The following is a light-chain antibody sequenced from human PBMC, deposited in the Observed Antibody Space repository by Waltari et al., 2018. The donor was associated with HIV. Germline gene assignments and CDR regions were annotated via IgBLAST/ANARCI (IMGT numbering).Light chain of an antibody. J-gene: IGLJ1*01. CDR1: SSNIGAGYD. V-gene: IGLV1-40*01. Sequence: QSVLTQPPSVSGAPGQRVTISCTGSSSNIGAGYDVHWYQQLPGTAPKLLIYGNGNRPSGVPDRFSGSKSGTSASLAITGLQAEDEADYYCQSYDGSLSGSVFGTGTKVTVL. CDR2: GNG. CDR3: QSYDGSLSGSV.